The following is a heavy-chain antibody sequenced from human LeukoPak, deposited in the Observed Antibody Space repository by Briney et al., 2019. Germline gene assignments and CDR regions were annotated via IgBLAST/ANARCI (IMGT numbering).Heavy chain of an antibody. CDR1: DGSISSYY. CDR3: ARAAQQLVPSYWYFDL. Sequence: SETLSLTCTVSDGSISSYYWSWIRQPPGKGLEWIGYIYYSGSTNYNPSLKSRLTISVDTSKNQFSLKVSSVTAADTAVYYCARAAQQLVPSYWYFDLWGRGTLVTVSS. D-gene: IGHD6-13*01. J-gene: IGHJ2*01. CDR2: IYYSGST. V-gene: IGHV4-59*01.